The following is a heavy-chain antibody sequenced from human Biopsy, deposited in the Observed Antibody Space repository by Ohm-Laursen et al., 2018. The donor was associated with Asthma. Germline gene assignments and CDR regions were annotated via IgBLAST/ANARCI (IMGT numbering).Heavy chain of an antibody. J-gene: IGHJ6*02. Sequence: SSLRLSCAAPGFSFSNFGMHWVRQAPGKGLEWVAVISFDGSNEDYADSVKGRFIVSRDISKNILSLQMNSLRPEDTAVYYCARDVVWFREVGGMDVWGQGTTVTVSS. D-gene: IGHD3-10*01. V-gene: IGHV3-30*03. CDR3: ARDVVWFREVGGMDV. CDR1: GFSFSNFG. CDR2: ISFDGSNE.